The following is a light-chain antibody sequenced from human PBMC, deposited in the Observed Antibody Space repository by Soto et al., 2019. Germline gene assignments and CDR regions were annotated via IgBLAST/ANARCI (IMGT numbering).Light chain of an antibody. CDR1: QGISTY. CDR2: AAS. J-gene: IGKJ3*01. Sequence: DIYMSQSPSSLSASVGDRVAITCRASQGISTYLAWYRQKPGKVPKLLIFAASTLQSGVPSHFSGSGSGTDFTLTINGLQPEDVATYFCQKYDRAPFTFGPGTKVHI. V-gene: IGKV1-27*01. CDR3: QKYDRAPFT.